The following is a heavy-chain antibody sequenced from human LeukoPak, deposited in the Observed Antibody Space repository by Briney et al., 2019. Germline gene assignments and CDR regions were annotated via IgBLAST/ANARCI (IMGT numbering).Heavy chain of an antibody. CDR2: IGSSSSYI. CDR3: ARHFRCSSTSCYRNYYYYYMDV. J-gene: IGHJ6*03. Sequence: KPGGSLRLSCAASGFAFSSYSMNWVRQAPGKGLEWVSSIGSSSSYIYYADSVKGRFTISRDNAKNSLYLQMNSLRAEDTAVYYCARHFRCSSTSCYRNYYYYYMDVWGKGTAVTVSS. D-gene: IGHD2-2*02. V-gene: IGHV3-21*01. CDR1: GFAFSSYS.